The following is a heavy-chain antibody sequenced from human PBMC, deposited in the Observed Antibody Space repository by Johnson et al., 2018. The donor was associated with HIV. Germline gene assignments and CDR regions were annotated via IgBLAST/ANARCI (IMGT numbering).Heavy chain of an antibody. CDR3: ARERGSGITMVRGVIQPAFDI. V-gene: IGHV3-48*04. J-gene: IGHJ3*02. Sequence: VQLVESGGGVVQPGRSLRVSCGASGFTFSSHDMHWVRQAPGKGLEWVSYISSSGSTIYYADSVKGRFTISRAHAKNALSLQMNSLRAEDTAWYYVARERGSGITMVRGVIQPAFDIWGQGTMVTVSS. CDR2: ISSSGSTI. CDR1: GFTFSSHD. D-gene: IGHD3-10*01.